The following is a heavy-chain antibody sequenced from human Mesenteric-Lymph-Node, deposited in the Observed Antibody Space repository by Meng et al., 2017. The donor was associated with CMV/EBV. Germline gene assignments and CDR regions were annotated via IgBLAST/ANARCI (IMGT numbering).Heavy chain of an antibody. CDR3: ARDFDPYCGSSSCPIFYFGMDV. D-gene: IGHD2-2*01. CDR1: GGSINPYH. J-gene: IGHJ6*02. V-gene: IGHV4-59*01. Sequence: SETLSLTCTVSGGSINPYHWSWIRQPPGKGLEWIGYIYYSGSTNYNPSLKSRVTISVDTSKNQFSLKLSSVTAADTAVYYCARDFDPYCGSSSCPIFYFGMDVWGQGTTVTVSS. CDR2: IYYSGST.